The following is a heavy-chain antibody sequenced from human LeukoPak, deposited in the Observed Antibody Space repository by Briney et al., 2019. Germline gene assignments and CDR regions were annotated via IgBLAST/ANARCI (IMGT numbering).Heavy chain of an antibody. J-gene: IGHJ3*02. CDR3: AIRVAYGAFDI. D-gene: IGHD3-16*01. CDR2: IIPILGIA. CDR1: GGTFSSYT. V-gene: IGHV1-69*02. Sequence: SVKVSCKASGGTFSSYTISWVRQAPGQGLEWMGRIIPILGIANYAQKFQGRVTITADKSTSTAYMELSRLRSEDTAVYYCAIRVAYGAFDIWGQGTMVTVSS.